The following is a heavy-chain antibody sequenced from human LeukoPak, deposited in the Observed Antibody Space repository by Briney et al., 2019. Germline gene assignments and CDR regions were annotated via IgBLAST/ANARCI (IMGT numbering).Heavy chain of an antibody. J-gene: IGHJ5*01. CDR1: GFTFSTSD. CDR2: ISTTSSHL. Sequence: GGSLRLSCAGSGFTFSTSDMVWARHAPGKGLEWVSTISTTSSHLYYADSVKGRFTTSRDNAKDTLYLHMSSRRVEDTAVYYCARNFESWGQGTLVTVSS. CDR3: ARNFES. V-gene: IGHV3-21*01.